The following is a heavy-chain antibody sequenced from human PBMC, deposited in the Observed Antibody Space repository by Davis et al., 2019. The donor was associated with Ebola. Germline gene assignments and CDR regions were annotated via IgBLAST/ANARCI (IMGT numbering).Heavy chain of an antibody. Sequence: GESLKISCVTSGFTFYRYEMNWVRQAPGKGLEWVSFISASGSPIYYADSIKGRFTISRDTARSLVHLQMDSLRAEDTAIYYCARGPLTALDYWGQGTLVTVSS. CDR3: ARGPLTALDY. D-gene: IGHD3-9*01. V-gene: IGHV3-48*03. CDR1: GFTFYRYE. J-gene: IGHJ4*02. CDR2: ISASGSPI.